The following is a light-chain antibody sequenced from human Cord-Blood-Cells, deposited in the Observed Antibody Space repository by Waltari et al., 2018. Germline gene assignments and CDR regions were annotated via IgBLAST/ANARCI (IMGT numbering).Light chain of an antibody. CDR3: AAWDDSLSGWV. J-gene: IGLJ3*02. V-gene: IGLV1-47*01. Sequence: QSVLTPPPSASGTPAQRVTISCSGSSSNIGSTYVYWYQQLPGTAPKLPIYRNNQRPSGVPDRFSGSKSGTSASLASSGLRSEDEADYYCAAWDDSLSGWVFGGGTKLTVL. CDR1: SSNIGSTY. CDR2: RNN.